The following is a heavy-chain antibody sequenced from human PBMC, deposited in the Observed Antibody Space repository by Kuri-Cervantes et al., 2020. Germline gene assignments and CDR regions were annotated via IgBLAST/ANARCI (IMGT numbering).Heavy chain of an antibody. CDR3: ATGFDP. CDR1: GFTFSSYG. CDR2: IKQDGSEK. J-gene: IGHJ5*02. V-gene: IGHV3-7*01. Sequence: ETLSLTCAASGFTFSSYGMHWVRQAPGKGLEWVANIKQDGSEKYYVDSVKGRFTTSRDNAKNSLYLQMNSLRVEDAAVYYCATGFDPWGQGTLVTVSS.